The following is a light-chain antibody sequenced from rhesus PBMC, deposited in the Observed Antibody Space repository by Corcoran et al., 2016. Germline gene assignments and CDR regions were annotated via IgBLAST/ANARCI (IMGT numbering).Light chain of an antibody. Sequence: QAAPTQPPSVSGSPGQSVTISCTGTSSDVGGYNYVSWYQQHPGKAPKLMIYGVSKRPSGVSDRFSGSKSGNTASLTISGLQAEDEADYYCCSYTPSSTFVFGSGTKLIVL. J-gene: IGLJ6*01. CDR2: GVS. V-gene: IGLV2S7*01. CDR3: CSYTPSSTFV. CDR1: SSDVGGYNY.